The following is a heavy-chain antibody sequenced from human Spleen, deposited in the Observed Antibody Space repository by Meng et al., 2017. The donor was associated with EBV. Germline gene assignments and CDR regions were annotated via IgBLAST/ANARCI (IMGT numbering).Heavy chain of an antibody. CDR3: ARPGYCGEPSCYHRERPFDY. J-gene: IGHJ4*02. Sequence: QLPGWGTGTVHSIDPLSLPRSGSECPISSSSYYLGCIRQHPGKGLEWSGNIYYSGHTHYNPSLKSRVTISVDTSKHLLSLKVNSVTAADTGVYYCARPGYCGEPSCYHRERPFDYWGQGTLVTVSS. V-gene: IGHV4-39*01. CDR1: ECPISSSSYY. D-gene: IGHD2-2*01. CDR2: IYYSGHT.